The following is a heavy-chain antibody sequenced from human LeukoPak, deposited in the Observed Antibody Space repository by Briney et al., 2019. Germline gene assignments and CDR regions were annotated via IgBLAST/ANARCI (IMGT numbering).Heavy chain of an antibody. CDR2: MLTFATT. D-gene: IGHD3-10*01. V-gene: IGHV3-53*01. Sequence: GGSLRLSCAASGFRVYKNYVDWVRHAPGKGLEWVSSMLTFATTYYADAVQSRFTISRDSSRNTVFHQMNSLRVEDTAVYYCAGGNYYGSGSRPCYLGYWGLGTLVTVSS. J-gene: IGHJ4*02. CDR3: AGGNYYGSGSRPCYLGY. CDR1: GFRVYKNY.